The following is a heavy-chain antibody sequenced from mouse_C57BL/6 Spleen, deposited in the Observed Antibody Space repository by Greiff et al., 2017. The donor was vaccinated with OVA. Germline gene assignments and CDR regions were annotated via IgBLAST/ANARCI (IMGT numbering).Heavy chain of an antibody. CDR1: GYTFTSYW. CDR2: IDPSDSYT. Sequence: QVQLQQPGAELVMPGASVKLSCKASGYTFTSYWMHWVKQRPGQGLEWIGEIDPSDSYTNYNQKFKGKSTLTVDKSSSTAYMQLSSLTSEASAVYYCARCDYYGSSYGYWGQGTTLTVSS. D-gene: IGHD1-1*01. CDR3: ARCDYYGSSYGY. V-gene: IGHV1-69*01. J-gene: IGHJ2*01.